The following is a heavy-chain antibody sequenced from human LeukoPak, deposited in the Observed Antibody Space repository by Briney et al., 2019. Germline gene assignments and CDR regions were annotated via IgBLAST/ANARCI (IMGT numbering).Heavy chain of an antibody. D-gene: IGHD1-26*01. CDR3: ATYILEYSGSRQGAFDI. J-gene: IGHJ3*02. CDR2: IYPGDSDT. V-gene: IGHV5-51*01. CDR1: GYSFISYW. Sequence: PGESLKISCKGSGYSFISYWIGWVRQMPGKGLEWMGIIYPGDSDTTYSPSLQGQVTISPDKSISTAYLQWTSLRASHTAMYYFATYILEYSGSRQGAFDIWGQGTMVTVSS.